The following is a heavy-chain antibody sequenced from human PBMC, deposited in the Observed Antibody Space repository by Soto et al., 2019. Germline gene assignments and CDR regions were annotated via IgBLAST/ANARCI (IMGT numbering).Heavy chain of an antibody. V-gene: IGHV4-30-4*01. CDR3: ARAHPGIKGVLE. D-gene: IGHD1-1*01. CDR2: IYYSGST. CDR1: GGSISSGDYY. Sequence: SETLSLTCTVSGGSISSGDYYWSWIRQPPGKGLEWIGYIYYSGSTYYNPSLKSRVTISVDTSKNQFSLKLSSVTAADTAVYYCARAHPGIKGVLEWGQGTLVTVSS. J-gene: IGHJ4*02.